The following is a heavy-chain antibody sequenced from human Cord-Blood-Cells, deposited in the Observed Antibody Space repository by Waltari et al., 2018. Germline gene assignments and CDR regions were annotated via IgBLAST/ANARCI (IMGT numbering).Heavy chain of an antibody. CDR2: INHSGST. D-gene: IGHD2-21*02. V-gene: IGHV4-34*01. J-gene: IGHJ5*02. CDR3: ARGTVYCGGDCYLNWFDP. Sequence: QVQLQQWGAGLLKPSETLSLTCAVYGGSFSGYYWSWIRQPPGKGLEWIREINHSGSTNYNPSLKSRVTISVDTSKNQFSLKLSSVTAADTAVYYCARGTVYCGGDCYLNWFDPWGQGTLVTVSS. CDR1: GGSFSGYY.